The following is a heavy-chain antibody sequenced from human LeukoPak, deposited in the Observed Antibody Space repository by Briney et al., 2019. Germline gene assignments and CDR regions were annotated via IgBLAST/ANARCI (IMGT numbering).Heavy chain of an antibody. D-gene: IGHD5-18*01. CDR1: GFTFSNYA. J-gene: IGHJ4*02. CDR2: ISGSGNST. V-gene: IGHV3-23*01. CDR3: AKDRQGDTAMGLYDY. Sequence: GGSLRLSCAASGFTFSNYAMSWVRQAPGKGLEWVSGISGSGNSTYYADSVKGRFTISRDNSKNTLYLQMNSLRAEDTAVYYCAKDRQGDTAMGLYDYWGQGTLVTVSS.